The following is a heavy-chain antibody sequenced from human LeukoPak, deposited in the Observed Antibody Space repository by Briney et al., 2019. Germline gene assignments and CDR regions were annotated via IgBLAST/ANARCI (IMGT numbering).Heavy chain of an antibody. CDR1: GGSITSYY. CDR3: ARESNGSGSYPYFDC. V-gene: IGHV4-59*01. Sequence: SETLSLTCTVSGGSITSYYWSWIRRPPGKGLEGIGYIYYTGSTNYNPSLKSRVTISVDTSKNQFSLKLSSVTAADTAVYYCARESNGSGSYPYFDCSGQGTLVTVSS. D-gene: IGHD3-10*01. J-gene: IGHJ4*02. CDR2: IYYTGST.